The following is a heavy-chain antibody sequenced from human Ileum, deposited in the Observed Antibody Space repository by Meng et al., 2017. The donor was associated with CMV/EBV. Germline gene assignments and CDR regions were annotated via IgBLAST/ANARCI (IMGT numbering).Heavy chain of an antibody. CDR1: GGASSSGYYY. J-gene: IGHJ4*02. CDR3: ARQRGYCSGGSCSHFDY. D-gene: IGHD2-15*01. Sequence: QVPLQEPGPGPVQHSPPLAPPCTVSGGASSSGYYYWIWIRQPPGNGLESIGYIYYSGSTYYNPSLKSRVTISGMTSKTHFSLKLSSVTAVDTAVYYCARQRGYCSGGSCSHFDYWGQGTLVTVSS. CDR2: IYYSGST. V-gene: IGHV4-30-4*08.